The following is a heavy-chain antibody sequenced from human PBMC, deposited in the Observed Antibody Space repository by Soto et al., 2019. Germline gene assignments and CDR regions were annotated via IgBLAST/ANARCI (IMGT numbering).Heavy chain of an antibody. Sequence: QVQLQESGPGLVKPSETLSLTCAVSGGSISISNWWSWVRQTPGKGLEWIGQIHHSGSTNYSPSPPSRVTISVDKSKNQFSLKMNSVTAADTAVYYFARGGYYFYRDVGGKGTTVTVSS. CDR2: IHHSGST. D-gene: IGHD1-26*01. J-gene: IGHJ6*03. CDR3: ARGGYYFYRDV. CDR1: GGSISISNW. V-gene: IGHV4-4*02.